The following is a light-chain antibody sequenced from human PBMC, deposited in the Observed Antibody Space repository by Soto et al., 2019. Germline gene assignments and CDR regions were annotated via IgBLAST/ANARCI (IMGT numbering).Light chain of an antibody. CDR1: QSVSSSY. CDR2: GAS. J-gene: IGKJ1*01. CDR3: QQXGSSPWT. V-gene: IGKV3-20*01. Sequence: EIVLTQSPGTLSLSPGERATLSCRASQSVSSSYLAWYQQKPGQAPRLLIYGASSRATGIPDRXSGSXSGXXXXXXXXXXEPEDFAXXYCQQXGSSPWTFGQGTKVEIX.